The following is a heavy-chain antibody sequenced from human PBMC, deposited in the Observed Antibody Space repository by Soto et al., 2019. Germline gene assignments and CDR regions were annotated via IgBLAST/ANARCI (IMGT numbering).Heavy chain of an antibody. J-gene: IGHJ4*01. CDR1: GASISSGNW. CDR2: IYHSGST. V-gene: IGHV4-4*02. D-gene: IGHD3-16*01. CDR3: ASHRGNTFGPYDD. Sequence: VQLQESGPGLVRPSGTLSLTCAVSGASISSGNWWSWVRQSPGKGLEWIGEIYHSGSTNHNPSLKCRVIISVANSRNQFSLKLSSVTAADTAVYFCASHRGNTFGPYDDWGQGTQVTVSS.